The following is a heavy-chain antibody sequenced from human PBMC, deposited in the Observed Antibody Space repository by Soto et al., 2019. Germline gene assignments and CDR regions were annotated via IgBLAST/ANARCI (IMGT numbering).Heavy chain of an antibody. D-gene: IGHD3-10*01. CDR2: INHSGST. Sequence: TSETLSLTCAVYGGSFSGYYWSWIRQPPGKGLEWIGEINHSGSTNYNPSLKSRVTISVDTSKNQFSLKLSSVTAADTAVYYCARNYYYGSGTDYYYYMDVWGKGTTVTVSS. CDR1: GGSFSGYY. J-gene: IGHJ6*03. CDR3: ARNYYYGSGTDYYYYMDV. V-gene: IGHV4-34*01.